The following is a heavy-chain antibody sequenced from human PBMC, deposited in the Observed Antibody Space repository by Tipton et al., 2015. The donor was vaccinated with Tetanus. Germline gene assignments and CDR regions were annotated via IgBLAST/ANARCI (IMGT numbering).Heavy chain of an antibody. CDR3: AGVTAQRTELYFDH. Sequence: TLSLTCTVSGASINAGGYLWTWVRQRPGKGLEWIGNIYYTALTSYTPSLNSRVTISVDSSKNHFSLNLTSVTAADTAVYFCAGVTAQRTELYFDHWGQGTLVTVSS. V-gene: IGHV4-31*03. D-gene: IGHD6-13*01. CDR1: GASINAGGYL. CDR2: IYYTALT. J-gene: IGHJ4*02.